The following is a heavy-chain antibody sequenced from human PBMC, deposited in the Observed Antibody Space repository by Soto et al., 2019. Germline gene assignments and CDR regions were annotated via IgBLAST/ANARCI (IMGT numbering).Heavy chain of an antibody. D-gene: IGHD3-3*01. CDR2: INPSGGST. Sequence: ASVKVSCKASGYTFTSYYMHWVRQAPGQGLEWMGIINPSGGSTSYAQKFQGRVTMTRDTSTSTVYMELSSLRSEDTAVYYCARGANVLRFLEWLGHDDYWGQGTLVTVSS. CDR3: ARGANVLRFLEWLGHDDY. V-gene: IGHV1-46*03. CDR1: GYTFTSYY. J-gene: IGHJ4*02.